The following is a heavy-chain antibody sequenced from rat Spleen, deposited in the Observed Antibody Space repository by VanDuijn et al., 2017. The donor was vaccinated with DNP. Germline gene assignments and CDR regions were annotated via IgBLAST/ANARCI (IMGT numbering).Heavy chain of an antibody. CDR2: INFDGSNT. J-gene: IGHJ3*01. Sequence: EVQLVESGGDLTQPGRSLKLSCAASGFTFDDDNMAWVRQAPKKGLEWVATINFDGSNTFYRDSVKGRFTISRDNAKSILYLHMDSLRSEDTATYYCARLDRGGAYWGQGTLVTVSS. CDR1: GFTFDDDN. CDR3: ARLDRGGAY. D-gene: IGHD4-3*01. V-gene: IGHV5-7*01.